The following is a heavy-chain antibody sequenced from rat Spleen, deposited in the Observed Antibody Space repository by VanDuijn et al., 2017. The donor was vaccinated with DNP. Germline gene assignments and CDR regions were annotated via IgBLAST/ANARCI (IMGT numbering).Heavy chain of an antibody. J-gene: IGHJ2*01. D-gene: IGHD1-12*01. CDR2: INEDSGTI. CDR3: ATHRGY. Sequence: EVKLVESGGGLVQPGRSLKLSCAASGFNFNDYWMGWVRQAPGKGLEWIGEINEDSGTINYTPSLKDKFTISRDNAQNTLYLQMSKLGSEDTATYYCATHRGYWGQGVMVTVSS. CDR1: GFNFNDYW. V-gene: IGHV4-2*01.